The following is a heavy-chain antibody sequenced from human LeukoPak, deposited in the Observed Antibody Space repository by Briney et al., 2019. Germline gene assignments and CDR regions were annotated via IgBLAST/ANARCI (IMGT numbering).Heavy chain of an antibody. CDR3: ARGTAGYHSSYFDY. Sequence: GGSLRLSCAASGFTFSSPWMHWVRQAPGKGLVWVSRINSDGSAAAYADSVKGRFTISRDNAENTLYLQMNSLRAEDTAVYYCARGTAGYHSSYFDYWGQGTLVTVSS. V-gene: IGHV3-74*01. D-gene: IGHD3-16*02. CDR2: INSDGSAA. J-gene: IGHJ4*02. CDR1: GFTFSSPW.